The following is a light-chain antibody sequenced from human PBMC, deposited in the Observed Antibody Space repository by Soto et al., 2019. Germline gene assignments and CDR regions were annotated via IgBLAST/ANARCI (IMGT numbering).Light chain of an antibody. CDR2: GAS. J-gene: IGKJ3*01. Sequence: IQLAQSPSSLSASVGDRVTITCRASQGITDYLAWYQQRPGKVPELLIYGASTLQPGVPSRFSGSGYGTGFPLYNHRLQPEDVATYYRQKYNSAPFTFGPGTKVDIK. CDR1: QGITDY. CDR3: QKYNSAPFT. V-gene: IGKV1-27*01.